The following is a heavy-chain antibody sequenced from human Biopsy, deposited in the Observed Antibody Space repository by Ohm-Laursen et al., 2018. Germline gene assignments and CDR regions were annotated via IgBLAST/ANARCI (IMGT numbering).Heavy chain of an antibody. CDR1: GFRFDITG. V-gene: IGHV3-9*01. J-gene: IGHJ3*02. Sequence: SLRLSCSASGFRFDITGMHWVRQGPGKGLEWVAGISWSSDSITYAKSVTGRFTISRDNGENSLYLQMNSLRPEDTALYYCTKNTQWEGSGYLDAFHIWGHGAMVTVSS. D-gene: IGHD3-22*01. CDR3: TKNTQWEGSGYLDAFHI. CDR2: ISWSSDSI.